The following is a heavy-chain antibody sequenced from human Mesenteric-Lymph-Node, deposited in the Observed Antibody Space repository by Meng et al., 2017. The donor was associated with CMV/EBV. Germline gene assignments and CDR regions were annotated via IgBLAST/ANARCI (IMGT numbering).Heavy chain of an antibody. CDR3: ARADYDSY. CDR1: GFTFSSYS. Sequence: GESLKISCAASGFTFSSYSMNWVRQAPGKGLEWVSSISSSSSYIYYADSVKGRFTISRDNAKNSLYLQMNNLRAEDTAVYYCARADYDSYWGQGTLVTVSS. CDR2: ISSSSSYI. V-gene: IGHV3-21*01. J-gene: IGHJ4*02. D-gene: IGHD3-3*01.